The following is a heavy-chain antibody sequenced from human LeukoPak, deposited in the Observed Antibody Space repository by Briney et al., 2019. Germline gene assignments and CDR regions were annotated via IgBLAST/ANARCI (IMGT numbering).Heavy chain of an antibody. J-gene: IGHJ4*02. Sequence: GGSLRLSCAASGFSFSTYAMNWVRQIAGKGPEWVSGISGNGASTFYVDSVKGRFTISRDNSKNTLSLQMSSLRAEDTAIYYCAKGVYDYDSSGYSNWGQGTQVTVSS. CDR1: GFSFSTYA. D-gene: IGHD3-22*01. CDR2: ISGNGAST. CDR3: AKGVYDYDSSGYSN. V-gene: IGHV3-23*01.